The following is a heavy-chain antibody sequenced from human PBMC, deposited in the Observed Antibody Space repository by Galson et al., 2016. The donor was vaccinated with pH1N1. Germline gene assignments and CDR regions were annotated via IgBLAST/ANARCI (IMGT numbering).Heavy chain of an antibody. V-gene: IGHV3-30*18. D-gene: IGHD3-9*01. CDR3: AKDRPQMMLRYFDWLLGDAMDV. J-gene: IGHJ6*02. CDR1: GFTFSSYA. Sequence: SLRLSCAASGFTFSSYAMSWVRQAPGKGPEWVAVISFDGSNKNYADSVRGRVTISRDNSKNTLFLLLDSLRPEDAAVYYCAKDRPQMMLRYFDWLLGDAMDVWGQGTTVTVSS. CDR2: ISFDGSNK.